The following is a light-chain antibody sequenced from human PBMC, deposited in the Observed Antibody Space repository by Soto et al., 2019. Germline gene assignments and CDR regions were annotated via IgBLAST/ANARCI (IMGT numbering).Light chain of an antibody. Sequence: EIVVTQSPATLSVSPGERATLSCRASQSVSNNLAWYQQKRGQAPRLLMYGASTRATGTPDRFSGSGSGTEYTLTISSLQSEDFAVYYCQQYDNLWTFGQGTKVDIK. CDR1: QSVSNN. J-gene: IGKJ1*01. CDR3: QQYDNLWT. V-gene: IGKV3-15*01. CDR2: GAS.